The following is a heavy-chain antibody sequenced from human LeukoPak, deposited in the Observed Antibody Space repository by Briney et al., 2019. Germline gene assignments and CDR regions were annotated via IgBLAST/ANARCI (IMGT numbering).Heavy chain of an antibody. V-gene: IGHV4-34*01. D-gene: IGHD2-15*01. CDR1: GGSFSGYY. Sequence: SETLSLTCAVYGGSFSGYYWSWIRQPPGKGLEWIGEINHSGSTNYNPSLKSRVTISVDTSKNQFSLKLSSVTAADTAVYYCARDSPLGGRAFDIWGQGTMVTVSS. CDR2: INHSGST. CDR3: ARDSPLGGRAFDI. J-gene: IGHJ3*02.